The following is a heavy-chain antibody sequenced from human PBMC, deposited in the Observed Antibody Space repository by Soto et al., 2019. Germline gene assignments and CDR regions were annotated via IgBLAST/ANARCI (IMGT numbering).Heavy chain of an antibody. Sequence: SETLSLTCAVYGGSFSGYYWSWIRQPPGMGLEWIGEINHSGSTNYNPSLKSRVTISVDTSKNQFSLKLSSVTAAATAVYYCARVLQAVAGTDWFDPWGQGTLVTVSS. V-gene: IGHV4-34*01. CDR3: ARVLQAVAGTDWFDP. J-gene: IGHJ5*02. D-gene: IGHD6-19*01. CDR1: GGSFSGYY. CDR2: INHSGST.